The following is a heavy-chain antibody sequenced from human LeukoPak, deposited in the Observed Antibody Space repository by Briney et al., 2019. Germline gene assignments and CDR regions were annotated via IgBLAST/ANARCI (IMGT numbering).Heavy chain of an antibody. CDR2: ISYDGSNK. Sequence: GGSLRLSCAASGFTFSSYSMNWVRQAPGKGLEWVAVISYDGSNKYYADSVKGRFTISRDNSKNTLYLQMNSLRAEDTAVYYCARTGDTARVYWGQGTLVTVSS. V-gene: IGHV3-30*03. CDR1: GFTFSSYS. J-gene: IGHJ4*02. D-gene: IGHD5-18*01. CDR3: ARTGDTARVY.